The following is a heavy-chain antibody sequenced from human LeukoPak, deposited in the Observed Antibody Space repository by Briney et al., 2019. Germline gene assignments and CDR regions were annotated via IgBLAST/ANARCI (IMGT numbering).Heavy chain of an antibody. V-gene: IGHV4-59*01. CDR2: VCDSGSR. CDR1: GGSMSGYC. D-gene: IGHD2-21*02. J-gene: IGHJ6*03. CDR3: ARECGGACYPAAYYYYMDV. Sequence: PSETLFLTCTVSGGSMSGYCRSWVRQPPGTGLEWIGYVCDSGSRNYNPSLKRRVTFSVETTNNKFSLQLSSVMAADTAFYYCARECGGACYPAAYYYYMDVWGKGTTVTVSS.